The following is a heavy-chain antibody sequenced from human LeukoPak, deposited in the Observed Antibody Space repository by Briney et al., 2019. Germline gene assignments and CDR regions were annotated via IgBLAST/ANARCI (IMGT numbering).Heavy chain of an antibody. Sequence: SETLSLTCTVSGGSISNSYWSWIRQPAGKGLEWTGRIYTSGSTNYNYSPSLKSRVTMSVDTSKNQFSLKLSSVTAADTAVYYCARDPNSALWGQGTLVTVSS. CDR1: GGSISNSY. J-gene: IGHJ4*02. CDR2: IYTSGST. CDR3: ARDPNSAL. D-gene: IGHD2-21*01. V-gene: IGHV4-4*07.